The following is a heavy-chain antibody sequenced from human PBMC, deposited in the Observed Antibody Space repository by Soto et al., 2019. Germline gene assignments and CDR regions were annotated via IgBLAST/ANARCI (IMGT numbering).Heavy chain of an antibody. V-gene: IGHV3-64D*08. CDR2: IPGNGAST. J-gene: IGHJ4*02. CDR1: GFSFSSYA. D-gene: IGHD4-17*01. CDR3: VRPSLRRTITTRYFDF. Sequence: GGSLRLSCSASGFSFSSYAMHWVRQAPGKGLEYVAGIPGNGASTTYADSVKGRFTISRDNSKNNLYLQITSLRTDDTAFYYCVRPSLRRTITTRYFDFWGQGTLVTVSS.